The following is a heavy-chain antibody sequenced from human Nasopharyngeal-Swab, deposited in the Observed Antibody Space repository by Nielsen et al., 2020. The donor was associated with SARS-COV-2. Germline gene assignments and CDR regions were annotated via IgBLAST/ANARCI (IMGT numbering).Heavy chain of an antibody. CDR1: GFTFSGSA. Sequence: GGSLRLSCVASGFTFSGSAMHWVRQASGKGLEWVGRIRSKANSYATAYAASVKGRFTISRDDSKNTAYLQMNSLKTEDTAVYYCTLKYSSGWTQTFDYWGQGTLVTVSS. J-gene: IGHJ4*02. V-gene: IGHV3-73*01. CDR3: TLKYSSGWTQTFDY. D-gene: IGHD6-19*01. CDR2: IRSKANSYAT.